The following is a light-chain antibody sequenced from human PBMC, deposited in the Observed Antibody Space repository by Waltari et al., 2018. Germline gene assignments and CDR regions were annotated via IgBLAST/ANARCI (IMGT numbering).Light chain of an antibody. Sequence: QSILTQPTSVSGAPGQRVTISCTGSSSNIGAGHDVHWYQAFPGTAPKLLIYGNNNRPSGVPDRFSGSKSGSSASLAINGLQAEDEAEYYCQSFDSNVRGGVVFGGGTKVTVL. CDR3: QSFDSNVRGGVV. CDR1: SSNIGAGHD. J-gene: IGLJ3*02. V-gene: IGLV1-40*01. CDR2: GNN.